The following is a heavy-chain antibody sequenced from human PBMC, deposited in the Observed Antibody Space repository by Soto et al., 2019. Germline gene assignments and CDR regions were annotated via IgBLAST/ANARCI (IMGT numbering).Heavy chain of an antibody. CDR3: AKEGAYDFWSGYPPTRLDYYGMDV. CDR1: GFTFSSYA. Sequence: QPGGSLRLSCAASGFTFSSYAMSWVRQAPGKGPEWVSAISGSGGSTYYADSVKGRFTISRDNSKNTLYLQMNSLRAEDTAVYYCAKEGAYDFWSGYPPTRLDYYGMDVWGQGTTVTVSS. CDR2: ISGSGGST. J-gene: IGHJ6*02. D-gene: IGHD3-3*01. V-gene: IGHV3-23*01.